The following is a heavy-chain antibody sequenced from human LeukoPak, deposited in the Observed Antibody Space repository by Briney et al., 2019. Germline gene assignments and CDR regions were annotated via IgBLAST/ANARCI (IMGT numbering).Heavy chain of an antibody. CDR2: INHSGST. D-gene: IGHD6-13*01. CDR1: GGSFSGYY. J-gene: IGHJ4*02. V-gene: IGHV4-34*01. Sequence: SETLSLTCAVYGGSFSGYYWSWIRKPPGKGLEWIGEINHSGSTNYNPSLKSRVTISVDTSKNQFSLKLSSVTAADTAVYYCARGDRSWYGYFDYWGQGTLVTVSS. CDR3: ARGDRSWYGYFDY.